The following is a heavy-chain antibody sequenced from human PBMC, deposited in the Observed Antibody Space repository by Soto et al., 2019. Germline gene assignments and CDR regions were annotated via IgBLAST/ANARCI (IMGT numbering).Heavy chain of an antibody. CDR3: ASGPMYSSSSLYYYYMDV. D-gene: IGHD6-6*01. CDR1: GYTFTSYD. J-gene: IGHJ6*03. V-gene: IGHV1-8*01. Sequence: QVQLVQSGAEVKKPGASVKVSCKASGYTFTSYDINWVRQATGQGLEWMGWMKHNSGNTGYAQKFQGSVTMTRNTSISTAYMELSSLRADDTAVYYCASGPMYSSSSLYYYYMDVWGKGTTVTVSS. CDR2: MKHNSGNT.